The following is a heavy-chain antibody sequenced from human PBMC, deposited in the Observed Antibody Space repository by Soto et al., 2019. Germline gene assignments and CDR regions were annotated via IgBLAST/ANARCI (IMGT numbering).Heavy chain of an antibody. D-gene: IGHD1-26*01. CDR2: ISGSGGST. V-gene: IGHV3-23*01. CDR3: AKDPPVGATSSGDAFDI. CDR1: GFTFSSYA. J-gene: IGHJ3*02. Sequence: GGSPRLSCAASGFTFSSYAMSWVRQAPGKGLEWVSAISGSGGSTYYADSVKGRFTISRDNSKNTLYLQMNSLRAEDTAVYYCAKDPPVGATSSGDAFDIWGQGTMVTVS.